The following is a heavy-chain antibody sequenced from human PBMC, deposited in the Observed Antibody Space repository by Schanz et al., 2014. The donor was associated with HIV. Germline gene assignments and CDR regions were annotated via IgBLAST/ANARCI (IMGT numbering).Heavy chain of an antibody. Sequence: QVQLLQSETEVKTPGASVKVSCKTSGYGFTNYGVTWVRQAPGQGLAWMGWISPSNGDTKYTHWLQGRVTMTTDTPTNTAYMELRSLKSDDTAVYYCARGEDWPGGASDHWGQGTLVIVS. D-gene: IGHD1-26*01. CDR3: ARGEDWPGGASDH. J-gene: IGHJ5*02. CDR1: GYGFTNYG. V-gene: IGHV1-18*01. CDR2: ISPSNGDT.